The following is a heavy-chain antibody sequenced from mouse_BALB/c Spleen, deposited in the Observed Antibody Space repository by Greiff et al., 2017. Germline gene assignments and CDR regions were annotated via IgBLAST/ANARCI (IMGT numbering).Heavy chain of an antibody. Sequence: EVQGVESGGGLVQPGGSRQLSCAASGFTFSSFGMHWVRQAPEKGLEWVAYISSGSSTIYYADTVKGRFTISRDNPKNNLFLQMTSLRSEDTAMYYCARSRDGYPDYWGQGTTHTVSS. V-gene: IGHV5-17*02. CDR3: ARSRDGYPDY. D-gene: IGHD2-3*01. CDR1: GFTFSSFG. CDR2: ISSGSSTI. J-gene: IGHJ2*01.